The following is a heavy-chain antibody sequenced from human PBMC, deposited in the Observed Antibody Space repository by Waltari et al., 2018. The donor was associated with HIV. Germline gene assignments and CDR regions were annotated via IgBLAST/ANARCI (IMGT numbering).Heavy chain of an antibody. CDR2: MNPNSGNT. Sequence: QVQLVQSGAEVKKPGASVTVSCKTSGYTFSSYDINWVRQATGQGLEWVGWMNPNSGNTGYAQKFQGRVSMTRNTSTSTAYMQLSGLKSEDTAVYYCARGYCTSTSCYGLYYFDNWGQGTLLTVSS. D-gene: IGHD2-2*01. J-gene: IGHJ4*02. V-gene: IGHV1-8*01. CDR1: GYTFSSYD. CDR3: ARGYCTSTSCYGLYYFDN.